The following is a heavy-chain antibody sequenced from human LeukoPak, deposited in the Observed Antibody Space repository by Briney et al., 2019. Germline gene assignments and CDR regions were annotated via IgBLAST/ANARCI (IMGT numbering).Heavy chain of an antibody. D-gene: IGHD3-10*01. V-gene: IGHV3-23*01. CDR2: ISGSGGST. CDR3: AKAMAAADHYYYYYYMDV. Sequence: GGSLRLSCAASGFTFSSYAMSWVRQAPGKGLEWVSAISGSGGSTYYADSVKGRFTISRDNSKNTLYLQMNSLRAEDTAVYYCAKAMAAADHYYYYYYMDVWGKGTTVTVSS. CDR1: GFTFSSYA. J-gene: IGHJ6*03.